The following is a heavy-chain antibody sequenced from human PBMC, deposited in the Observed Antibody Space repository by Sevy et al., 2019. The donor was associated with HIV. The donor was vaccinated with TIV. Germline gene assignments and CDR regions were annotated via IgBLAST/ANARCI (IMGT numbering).Heavy chain of an antibody. Sequence: GGSLRLSCAASGFTFSTYGMHWVRQAPGKGLEWVAVISYDGIKTYYADSMKGRFTISRDNSKNTLYQQMNSLRPEDTAVYYCAKDGGWYNYAPSDYWGLGTLVTVSS. CDR1: GFTFSTYG. D-gene: IGHD1-1*01. J-gene: IGHJ4*02. CDR2: ISYDGIKT. V-gene: IGHV3-30*18. CDR3: AKDGGWYNYAPSDY.